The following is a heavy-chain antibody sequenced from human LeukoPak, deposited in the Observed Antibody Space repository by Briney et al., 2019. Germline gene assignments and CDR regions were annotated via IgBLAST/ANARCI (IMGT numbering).Heavy chain of an antibody. J-gene: IGHJ4*02. CDR3: ARDRDSSGWCVY. CDR1: GFPLCNYG. D-gene: IGHD6-19*01. V-gene: IGHV3-33*01. CDR2: IWYDGSNK. Sequence: GGSLRLSFAASGFPLCNYGMPWVRQAPGKGLEWVAVIWYDGSNKYYADSVKGRFTITRDNSKNTLYLQMNSLRAEDTAVYYGARDRDSSGWCVYWGQGTLVTVSS.